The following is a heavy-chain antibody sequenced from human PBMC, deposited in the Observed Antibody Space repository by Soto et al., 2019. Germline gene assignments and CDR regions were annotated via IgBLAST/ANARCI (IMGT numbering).Heavy chain of an antibody. Sequence: PSETLSLTCAVSGGSISSGGYSWSWIRQPPGKGLEWIGNIHYNGNTKYSPSLKSRVTMSVDTSKNHSSLKLISVTTADTAVYFCAREGNLGRWIQPLDSWGQGTLVTVSS. CDR2: IHYNGNT. D-gene: IGHD2-2*03. CDR3: AREGNLGRWIQPLDS. CDR1: GGSISSGGYS. J-gene: IGHJ4*02. V-gene: IGHV4-61*03.